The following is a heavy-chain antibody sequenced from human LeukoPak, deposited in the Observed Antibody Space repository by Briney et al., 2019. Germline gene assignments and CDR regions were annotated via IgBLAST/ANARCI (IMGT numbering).Heavy chain of an antibody. Sequence: TRGSLRLSCAASGSTFSSYGMSWVRQAPGKGLEWVSAISGSGGSTYYADSVKGRFTISRDNSKNTLYLQMNSLRAEDTAVYYCAGALQYYDILTGYNDWGQGTLVTVSS. V-gene: IGHV3-23*01. CDR3: AGALQYYDILTGYND. D-gene: IGHD3-9*01. CDR1: GSTFSSYG. J-gene: IGHJ4*02. CDR2: ISGSGGST.